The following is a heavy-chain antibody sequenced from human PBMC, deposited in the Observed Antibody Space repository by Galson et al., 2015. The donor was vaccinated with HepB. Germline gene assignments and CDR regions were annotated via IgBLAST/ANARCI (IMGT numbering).Heavy chain of an antibody. CDR3: ARLEKAPEGSSWLKLRDY. CDR1: GYSFTSYW. J-gene: IGHJ4*02. Sequence: QSGAEVKKPGESLRISCKGSGYSFTSYWISWVRQMPGKGLEWMGRIDPSDSYTNYSPSFQGHVTISADKSISTAYLQWSSLKASDTAMYYCARLEKAPEGSSWLKLRDYWGQGTLVTVSS. D-gene: IGHD6-13*01. V-gene: IGHV5-10-1*01. CDR2: IDPSDSYT.